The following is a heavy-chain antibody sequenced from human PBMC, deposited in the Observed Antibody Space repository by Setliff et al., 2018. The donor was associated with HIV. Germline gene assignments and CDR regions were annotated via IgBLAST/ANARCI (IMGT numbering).Heavy chain of an antibody. V-gene: IGHV4-39*07. CDR2: IYYNGNT. CDR3: ARVSTDYVWGSFLSSGPYYFDF. J-gene: IGHJ4*02. D-gene: IGHD3-16*01. CDR1: GASISSNSYY. Sequence: LSLTCTVSGASISSNSYYWGWIRQPPGKGLEWVGSIYYNGNTFYNPSLKSRVTISLDRSKTQFSLKLSSVTAADTAVYYCARVSTDYVWGSFLSSGPYYFDFWGQGALVTVSS.